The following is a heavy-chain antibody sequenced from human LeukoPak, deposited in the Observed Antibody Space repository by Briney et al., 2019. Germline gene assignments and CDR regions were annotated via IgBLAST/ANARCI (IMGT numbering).Heavy chain of an antibody. CDR3: ARGRIYDSSGYYYLYFDY. CDR1: GGSVSSYY. J-gene: IGHJ4*02. D-gene: IGHD3-22*01. Sequence: SETLSLTCTVSGGSVSSYYWSWIRQPPGKGLEWTGYIYYSGSTNYNPSLKSRVTISVDTSKNQFSLKLSSVTAADTAVYYCARGRIYDSSGYYYLYFDYWGQGTLVTVSS. CDR2: IYYSGST. V-gene: IGHV4-59*02.